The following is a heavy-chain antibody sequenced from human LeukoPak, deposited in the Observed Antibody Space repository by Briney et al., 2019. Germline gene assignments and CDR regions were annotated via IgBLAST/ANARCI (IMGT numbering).Heavy chain of an antibody. CDR1: GFTFDDYA. Sequence: GGSLRLSCAASGFTFDDYAMHWVRQAPGKGLEWVSGISWNSGSIGYADSVKDRFTISRDNAENSLYLQMSGLRTEDTAVYFCAKAPGYSYGNWYFDLWGRGTLVTVSS. D-gene: IGHD5-18*01. CDR3: AKAPGYSYGNWYFDL. CDR2: ISWNSGSI. V-gene: IGHV3-9*01. J-gene: IGHJ2*01.